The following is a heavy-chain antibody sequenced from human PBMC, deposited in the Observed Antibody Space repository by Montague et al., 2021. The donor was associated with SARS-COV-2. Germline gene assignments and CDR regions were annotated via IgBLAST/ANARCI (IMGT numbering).Heavy chain of an antibody. CDR3: AKDPHYDFWSGYYFDY. Sequence: SLRLSCSASVFSFSNYAMSWVRQAPGKGLEWVSVIYSGGSSTYYTDSVKGRFTISRDNSKNTLYLQMNSLRAEDTAVYYCAKDPHYDFWSGYYFDYWGQGTLVTVSS. CDR2: IYSGGSST. D-gene: IGHD3-3*01. V-gene: IGHV3-23*03. CDR1: VFSFSNYA. J-gene: IGHJ4*02.